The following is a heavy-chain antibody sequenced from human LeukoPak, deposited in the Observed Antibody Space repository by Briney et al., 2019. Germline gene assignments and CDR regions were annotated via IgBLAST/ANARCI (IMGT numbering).Heavy chain of an antibody. J-gene: IGHJ5*02. Sequence: GASVKVSCKASGYTFTSYDINWVRQATGQGLEWMGWMNPNSGNTGYAQRFQGRGTMTRNTSISTAYMELSSLRSEDTAVYYCARGSTMVRGVIITSVKNWFDPWGQGTLVTVSS. D-gene: IGHD3-10*01. CDR3: ARGSTMVRGVIITSVKNWFDP. CDR1: GYTFTSYD. CDR2: MNPNSGNT. V-gene: IGHV1-8*01.